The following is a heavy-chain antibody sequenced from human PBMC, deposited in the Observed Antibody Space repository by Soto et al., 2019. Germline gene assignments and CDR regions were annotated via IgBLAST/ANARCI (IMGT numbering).Heavy chain of an antibody. CDR1: GGSISSSGYY. V-gene: IGHV4-39*01. D-gene: IGHD3-16*01. CDR3: ARGGKYYQQETYFFDY. CDR2: IYYNGDT. J-gene: IGHJ4*01. Sequence: SETLSLTCTVSGGSISSSGYYWAWLRQPPGRGPEWIGSIYYNGDTYFYPSLKSRVTISVDTSKNQFSLKLTSVTAADTALYFCARGGKYYQQETYFFDYWGQGSLVTVSS.